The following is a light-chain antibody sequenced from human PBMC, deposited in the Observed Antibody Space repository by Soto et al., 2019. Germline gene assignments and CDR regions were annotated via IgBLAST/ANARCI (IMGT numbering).Light chain of an antibody. J-gene: IGKJ2*01. CDR1: QSVSSY. Sequence: EIVLTQSPATLSLSPGERATLSCRASQSVSSYLAWYQQKPGQAPRLLIYDTSNRASDIPARFSGSGSATDFTLTITGLEAEDCAIYYCQHRSNWPRTFGQGTRLEIK. CDR3: QHRSNWPRT. CDR2: DTS. V-gene: IGKV3-11*01.